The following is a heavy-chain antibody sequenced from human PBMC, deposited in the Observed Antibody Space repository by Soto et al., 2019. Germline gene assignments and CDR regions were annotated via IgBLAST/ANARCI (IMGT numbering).Heavy chain of an antibody. CDR2: IYHTGST. V-gene: IGHV4-31*03. D-gene: IGHD3-22*01. CDR1: GDSISRGFYY. Sequence: SETLSLTCTVSGDSISRGFYYWSWIRQHPGKGLEWIGNIYHTGSTDFNPSLKSRLTMSVDTSKNQFSLRLTSVTAADTAVYYCARALVTDYNSRDYHYYFAMDVWGQGTSVTVSS. J-gene: IGHJ6*02. CDR3: ARALVTDYNSRDYHYYFAMDV.